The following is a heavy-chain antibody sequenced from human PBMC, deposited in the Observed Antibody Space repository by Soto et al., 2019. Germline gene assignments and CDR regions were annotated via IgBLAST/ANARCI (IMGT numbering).Heavy chain of an antibody. J-gene: IGHJ5*02. D-gene: IGHD4-4*01. CDR3: ARDVTANNWFDP. Sequence: PGGSLRLSCAASGFTFSSYSMNWVRQAPGKGLEWVSYISSSGSTIYYADSVKGRFTISRDNAKNSLHLQMNSLRDEDTAVYYCARDVTANNWFDPWGQGTLVTVSS. CDR1: GFTFSSYS. CDR2: ISSSGSTI. V-gene: IGHV3-48*02.